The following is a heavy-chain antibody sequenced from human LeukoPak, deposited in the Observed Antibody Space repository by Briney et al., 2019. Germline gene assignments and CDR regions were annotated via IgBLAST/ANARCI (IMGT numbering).Heavy chain of an antibody. CDR2: IYSGGST. D-gene: IGHD3-10*01. Sequence: GGSLRPSCAASGFTVSSNYMSWVRQAPGKGLEWVSVIYSGGSTYYADSVKGRFTISRDNSKNTLYLQMNSLRAEDTAVYYCARGWHYGSGDADWSQGTLVTVSS. V-gene: IGHV3-53*01. CDR3: ARGWHYGSGDAD. J-gene: IGHJ4*02. CDR1: GFTVSSNY.